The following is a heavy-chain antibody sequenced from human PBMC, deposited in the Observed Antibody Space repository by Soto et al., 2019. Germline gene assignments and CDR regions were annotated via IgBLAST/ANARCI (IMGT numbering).Heavy chain of an antibody. D-gene: IGHD3-10*01. CDR1: GGSIGDCNDH. CDR3: ARASNYNGSGSPRFGFPAFDI. Sequence: AETLSLSCTVSGGSIGDCNDHWGWIRHSPGQGLEWIGSFHNSGSIHYNPPFKSRVTISVDTSKNQFSLKLSSVTAADTAVYYCARASNYNGSGSPRFGFPAFDIWCQGTMVT. J-gene: IGHJ3*02. CDR2: FHNSGSI. V-gene: IGHV4-39*07.